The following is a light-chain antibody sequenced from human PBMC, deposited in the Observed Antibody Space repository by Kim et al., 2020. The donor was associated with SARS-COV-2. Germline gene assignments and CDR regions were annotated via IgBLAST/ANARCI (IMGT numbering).Light chain of an antibody. CDR2: AAS. J-gene: IGKJ1*01. CDR3: QQTYSTPQT. CDR1: QSISNY. V-gene: IGKV1-39*01. Sequence: ASVGDRVTSTCRASQSISNYVNWYQQKPGKAPNLLIYAASSLQSGVPSRFSGSGSGTDFTLTISSLQPEDFATYYCQQTYSTPQTFGQGTKVDIK.